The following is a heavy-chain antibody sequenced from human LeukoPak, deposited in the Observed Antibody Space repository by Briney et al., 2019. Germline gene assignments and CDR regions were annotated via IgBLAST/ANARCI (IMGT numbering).Heavy chain of an antibody. CDR2: IYSGGST. CDR3: ARGRGYCSGGSCYSLLAFDY. Sequence: GGSLRLSCAASGFTVSSNYMSWVRQAPGKGLEWVSVIYSGGSTYYADSVKGRFTISRDNSKNPLYLQMNSLRAEDTAVYYCARGRGYCSGGSCYSLLAFDYWGQGTLVTVSS. D-gene: IGHD2-15*01. V-gene: IGHV3-53*01. CDR1: GFTVSSNY. J-gene: IGHJ4*02.